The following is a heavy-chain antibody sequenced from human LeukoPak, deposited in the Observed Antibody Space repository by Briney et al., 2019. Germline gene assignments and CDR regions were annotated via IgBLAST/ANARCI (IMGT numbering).Heavy chain of an antibody. CDR2: MNPISGNT. D-gene: IGHD5-24*01. Sequence: ATVKVSCKASGYTFTSYDINWVRQATGQGLEWTGWMNPISGNTGYAQKFQGRVTMTRNTSISTAYMELSSLRSEDTAVYYCARLKPSRDGYNLWYWGQGTLVTVSS. CDR3: ARLKPSRDGYNLWY. V-gene: IGHV1-8*01. J-gene: IGHJ4*02. CDR1: GYTFTSYD.